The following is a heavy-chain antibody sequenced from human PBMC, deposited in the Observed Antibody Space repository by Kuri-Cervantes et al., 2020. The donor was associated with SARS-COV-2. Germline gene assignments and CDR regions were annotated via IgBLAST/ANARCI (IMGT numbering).Heavy chain of an antibody. V-gene: IGHV3-72*01. CDR2: IRNEVNSYTK. D-gene: IGHD2-2*01. CDR1: GFSFSDHY. CDR3: SACGSTDCYNYYYYCLDV. J-gene: IGHJ6*02. Sequence: GGSLRLSCAAAGFSFSDHYMDWVRQAPGKGLEWVGRIRNEVNSYTKEYAASVKGRFTISRADSQNSLFLQMNSLKTEDTAVYYCSACGSTDCYNYYYYCLDVWGQGTTVTVSS.